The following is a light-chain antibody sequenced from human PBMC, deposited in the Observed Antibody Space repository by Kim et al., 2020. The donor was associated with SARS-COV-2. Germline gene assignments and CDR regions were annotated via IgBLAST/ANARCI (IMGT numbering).Light chain of an antibody. Sequence: SYELTQPPSVSVAPGKTARITCGGNNIGSKSVHWYQQKPGQAPVLVVYDDRDRPSGIPERFSGSNSGNTATLTISGVEAGDEADYYCQVWDRTSDHYVFATGTKVTVL. J-gene: IGLJ1*01. CDR3: QVWDRTSDHYV. CDR2: DDR. V-gene: IGLV3-21*03. CDR1: NIGSKS.